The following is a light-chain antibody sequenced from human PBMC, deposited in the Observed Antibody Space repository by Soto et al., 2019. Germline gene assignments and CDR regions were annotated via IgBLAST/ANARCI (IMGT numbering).Light chain of an antibody. CDR1: QSISSY. J-gene: IGKJ4*01. Sequence: DIQMTQSPSSLSASVGDRVTITCRASQSISSYLNWYQQKPGKAPKLLIYAASSLQSGVPSRFSGSGSGTDFTLTINSLQPEDFATYYCRQTYSIPLTFGGGTKVDIK. V-gene: IGKV1-39*01. CDR2: AAS. CDR3: RQTYSIPLT.